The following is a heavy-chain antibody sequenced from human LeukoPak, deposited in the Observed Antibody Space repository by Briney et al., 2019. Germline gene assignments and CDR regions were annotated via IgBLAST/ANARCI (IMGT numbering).Heavy chain of an antibody. D-gene: IGHD4-17*01. J-gene: IGHJ4*02. CDR3: ARQMNTVTADY. Sequence: SETLSLTCTVSGGTISSSSYYWGWIRQPPGKGLEWIGSIYYSGSTYYNPSLKSRVTISIDTSKNQFSLRLSSVTAADTAVYYCARQMNTVTADYWGQGTLVTVSS. CDR2: IYYSGST. CDR1: GGTISSSSYY. V-gene: IGHV4-39*01.